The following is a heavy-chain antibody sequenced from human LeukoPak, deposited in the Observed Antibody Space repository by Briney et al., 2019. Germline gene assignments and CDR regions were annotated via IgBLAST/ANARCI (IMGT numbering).Heavy chain of an antibody. CDR2: IRYDGSNK. CDR1: GFTFSSYG. CDR3: ARHRGLVPHVAFDI. V-gene: IGHV3-30*02. D-gene: IGHD1-26*01. Sequence: GGSLRLSCAASGFTFSSYGMHWVRQAPGKGLEWVALIRYDGSNKYYADSVKGRFTIYRDNSKNTLYLQMNSLRAEDTAVYYCARHRGLVPHVAFDIWGQGTMVTVSS. J-gene: IGHJ3*02.